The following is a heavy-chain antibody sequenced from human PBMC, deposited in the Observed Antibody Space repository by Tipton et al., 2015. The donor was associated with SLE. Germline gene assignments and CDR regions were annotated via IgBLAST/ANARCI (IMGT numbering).Heavy chain of an antibody. Sequence: SLRLSCAASGFTFRTYDMSWVRQAPGKGLEWVSYISTGSRTIFYADSVKGRFTISSDNAKNFLYLQMSNLRDEYTAVYYCARRLHTNWVFDSWGQVTLISVSS. CDR2: ISTGSRTI. CDR1: GFTFRTYD. J-gene: IGHJ4*02. CDR3: ARRLHTNWVFDS. V-gene: IGHV3-48*02. D-gene: IGHD7-27*01.